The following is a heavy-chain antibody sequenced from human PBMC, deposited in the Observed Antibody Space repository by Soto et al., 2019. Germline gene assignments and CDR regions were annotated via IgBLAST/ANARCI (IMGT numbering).Heavy chain of an antibody. Sequence: SLRLSCAASGFTFSSSWMHWVRQAPGKGLVWVSRVSGDGSSTNYADSVKGRFTISRDNAKNTLYLQMSSLRVDDTAVYFCARGPRGLYHHDYWGQGALVTVSS. D-gene: IGHD2-2*01. CDR2: VSGDGSST. V-gene: IGHV3-74*01. J-gene: IGHJ4*02. CDR1: GFTFSSSW. CDR3: ARGPRGLYHHDY.